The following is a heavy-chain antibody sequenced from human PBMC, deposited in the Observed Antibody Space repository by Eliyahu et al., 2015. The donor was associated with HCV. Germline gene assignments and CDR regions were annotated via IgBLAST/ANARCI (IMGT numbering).Heavy chain of an antibody. CDR2: IWYDGSNK. Sequence: RLSCAASGFTFSSYGMHWVRQAPGKGLEWVAVIWYDGSNKYYADSVKGRFTIPRDNSKNTLYLQMNSLRAEDTAVYYCARDYFSGPARSITYGSGSYRGPLDIWGQGTLVTVSS. CDR1: GFTFSSYG. J-gene: IGHJ4*02. V-gene: IGHV3-33*01. D-gene: IGHD3-10*01. CDR3: ARDYFSGPARSITYGSGSYRGPLDI.